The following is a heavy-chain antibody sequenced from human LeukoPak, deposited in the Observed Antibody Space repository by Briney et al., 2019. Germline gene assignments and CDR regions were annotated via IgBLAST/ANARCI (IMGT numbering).Heavy chain of an antibody. CDR1: GGSLSSGSYY. J-gene: IGHJ5*02. CDR2: IYTSGST. D-gene: IGHD3-22*01. V-gene: IGHV4-61*02. Sequence: SQTLSLTCTVSGGSLSSGSYYWGWIRQPAGTGLEWIGRIYTSGSTNYNPSLKSRVTISVDTSKNQFSLKLSSVTAADTAVYYCARAFYYDSKGNWFDPWGQGTLVTVSS. CDR3: ARAFYYDSKGNWFDP.